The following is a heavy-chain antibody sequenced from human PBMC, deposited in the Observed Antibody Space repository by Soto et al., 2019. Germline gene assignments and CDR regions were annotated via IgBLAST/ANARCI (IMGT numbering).Heavy chain of an antibody. CDR3: ARGGKDFYNGMNV. CDR2: MNPSSGDT. J-gene: IGHJ6*02. CDR1: GYTFTNYD. Sequence: QVQLVQSGAEVKKPGASVKVSCKASGYTFTNYDINWVRQATGQGPEWMGWMNPSSGDTGYAKNFQGRITMTRNTAMSTAYMEVSSLRSEDTAVYYCARGGKDFYNGMNVWGQGTKVSVSS. V-gene: IGHV1-8*01.